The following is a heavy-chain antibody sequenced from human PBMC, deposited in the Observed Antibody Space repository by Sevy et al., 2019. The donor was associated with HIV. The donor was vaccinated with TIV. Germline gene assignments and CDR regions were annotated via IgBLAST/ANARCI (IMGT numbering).Heavy chain of an antibody. J-gene: IGHJ6*02. Sequence: GGSLRLSCAASGFTFDDYAMHWVRQAPGKGLEWVSLINWRGGSTYYADSVKGRFTISRDNSKNSLYLQMNSLRAEDTALYYCTNDLGSSSWNYHGMDVWGQGTTVTVSS. CDR1: GFTFDDYA. V-gene: IGHV3-43D*03. CDR2: INWRGGST. CDR3: TNDLGSSSWNYHGMDV. D-gene: IGHD6-6*01.